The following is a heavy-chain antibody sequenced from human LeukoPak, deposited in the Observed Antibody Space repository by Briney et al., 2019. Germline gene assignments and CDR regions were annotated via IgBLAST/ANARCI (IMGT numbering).Heavy chain of an antibody. J-gene: IGHJ5*02. CDR2: IYTSGST. D-gene: IGHD4-17*01. CDR1: GGSISSYY. CDR3: ARGRSTVTTVNWFDP. Sequence: SETLSLTCTVSGGSISSYYWSWIRQPAGKGLEWIGRIYTSGSTNYDPSLKSRVTMSVDTSKNQFSLKLSSVTAADTAVYYCARGRSTVTTVNWFDPWGQGTLVTVSS. V-gene: IGHV4-4*07.